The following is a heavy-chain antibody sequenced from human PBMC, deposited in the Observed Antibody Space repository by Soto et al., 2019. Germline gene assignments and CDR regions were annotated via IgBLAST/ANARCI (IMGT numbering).Heavy chain of an antibody. J-gene: IGHJ4*02. CDR2: INTNGVNT. D-gene: IGHD6-19*01. CDR1: GFTFSGYS. Sequence: EVQLVESGGGLVQPGGSLRLSFEAPGFTFSGYSMFWFRQAPGKGLEYVSAINTNGVNTFYAKSVKGRFTISRDNSKNTMYLQMGSLRAEDMAVYYCARGRVEDSSGWATYFDYWGQGTLVTVSS. V-gene: IGHV3-64*01. CDR3: ARGRVEDSSGWATYFDY.